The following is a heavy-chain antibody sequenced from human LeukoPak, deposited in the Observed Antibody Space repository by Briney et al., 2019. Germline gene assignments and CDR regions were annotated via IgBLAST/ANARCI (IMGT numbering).Heavy chain of an antibody. CDR3: ARHWRAGIAVAERAFDI. Sequence: AGESLKISCKASGYSFTNYWIGWVRQMPGKGLEWMGIIYPGDSDTRYSPSFQGQVTISADKSISTAYLQWSSLKASDTAMYYCARHWRAGIAVAERAFDIWGQGTMVTVSS. J-gene: IGHJ3*02. CDR1: GYSFTNYW. CDR2: IYPGDSDT. V-gene: IGHV5-51*01. D-gene: IGHD6-19*01.